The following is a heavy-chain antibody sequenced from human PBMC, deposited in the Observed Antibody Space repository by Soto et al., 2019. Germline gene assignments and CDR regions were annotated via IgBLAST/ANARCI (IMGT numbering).Heavy chain of an antibody. CDR3: ARESSGYYWFY. D-gene: IGHD3-22*01. CDR1: GYTLSSYY. V-gene: IGHV1-46*01. CDR2: INPSDGST. Sequence: ASVEVSCEASGYTLSSYYMHWVRQAPGKGLEWMGRINPSDGSTSYAQKFQGRVTMTRDTSTSTVYMELSSLKSEDTAVYYCARESSGYYWFYWGQGTLVTVSS. J-gene: IGHJ4*02.